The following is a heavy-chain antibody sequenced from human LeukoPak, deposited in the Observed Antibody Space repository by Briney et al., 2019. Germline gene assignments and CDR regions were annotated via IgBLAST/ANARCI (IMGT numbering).Heavy chain of an antibody. V-gene: IGHV1-58*01. CDR2: IVVGSGNT. Sequence: SVKVSCKASGFTFTSSAVQWVRQARGQRLEWIGWIVVGSGNTNYAQKLQERVTITRDMSTSTAYMELSSLRSEDTAVYYCAADLTAAGTGDGYWGQGTLVTVSS. CDR3: AADLTAAGTGDGY. D-gene: IGHD6-13*01. CDR1: GFTFTSSA. J-gene: IGHJ4*02.